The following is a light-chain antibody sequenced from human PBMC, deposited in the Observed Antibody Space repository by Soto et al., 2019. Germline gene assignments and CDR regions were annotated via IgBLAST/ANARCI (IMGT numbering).Light chain of an antibody. CDR1: SSNIGAGYD. V-gene: IGLV1-40*01. CDR3: QSYDSSLSAFYV. J-gene: IGLJ1*01. Sequence: QLVLTQPPSVSGAPGQRVTISCTGSSSNIGAGYDVHWYQQLPGTAPKLLIYGNNNRPSGVPDRFSGSKSGTSASLAITGLQAEDEADYYCQSYDSSLSAFYVFGTGTKVTVL. CDR2: GNN.